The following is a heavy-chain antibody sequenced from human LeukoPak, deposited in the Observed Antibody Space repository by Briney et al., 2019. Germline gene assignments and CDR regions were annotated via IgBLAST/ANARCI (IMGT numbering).Heavy chain of an antibody. CDR3: AKSVARYGDYYYYYMDV. V-gene: IGHV3-48*03. CDR2: ISSSGSTI. J-gene: IGHJ6*03. Sequence: GGSLRLSCAASGFTFSSYEMNWVRQAPGKGLEWVSYISSSGSTIYYADSVKGRFTISRDNAKNSLYLQMNSLRAEDTAVYYCAKSVARYGDYYYYYMDVWGKGTTVTVSS. CDR1: GFTFSSYE. D-gene: IGHD5-18*01.